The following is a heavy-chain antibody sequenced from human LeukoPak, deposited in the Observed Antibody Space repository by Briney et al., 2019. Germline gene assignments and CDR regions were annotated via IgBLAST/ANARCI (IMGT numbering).Heavy chain of an antibody. V-gene: IGHV3-53*01. Sequence: GGSLRLSCAVSGFTVSSNYMSWVRQPPGKGLEWVSGIYTGGSTYSADSVKGRFTISRDNSKNTLYLQMNSLRAEDAAVYYCAKDKVHGSGSYYYWGQGTLVTVSS. CDR2: IYTGGST. CDR3: AKDKVHGSGSYYY. J-gene: IGHJ4*02. D-gene: IGHD3-10*01. CDR1: GFTVSSNY.